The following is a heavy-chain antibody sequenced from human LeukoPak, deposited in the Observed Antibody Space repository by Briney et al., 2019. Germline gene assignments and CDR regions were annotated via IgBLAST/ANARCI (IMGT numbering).Heavy chain of an antibody. V-gene: IGHV4-30-2*01. D-gene: IGHD3-10*01. Sequence: PSETLSLTCAVSGGSISSGGYSWTWIRQPPGKGLEWIGYIYHSGSTNYNPSLKSRVTISVDRSKNQFSLKLSSVTAADTAVYYCARAALGGSGSLDYWGQGTLVTVSS. CDR3: ARAALGGSGSLDY. CDR1: GGSISSGGYS. J-gene: IGHJ4*02. CDR2: IYHSGST.